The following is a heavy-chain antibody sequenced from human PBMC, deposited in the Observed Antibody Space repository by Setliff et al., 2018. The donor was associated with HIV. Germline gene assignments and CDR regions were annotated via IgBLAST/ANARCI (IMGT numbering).Heavy chain of an antibody. V-gene: IGHV4-31*03. CDR2: IYYSGST. J-gene: IGHJ4*02. CDR1: GGSISSGGYY. CDR3: TTEPDIVVVVAATFDY. D-gene: IGHD2-15*01. Sequence: TSETLSLTCTVSGGSISSGGYYWSWIRQHPGKGLEWIGYIYYSGSTYYNPSLKSRVTISVDTSKNQFSLKLSSVTAEDTAVYYCTTEPDIVVVVAATFDYWGQGTLVTVSS.